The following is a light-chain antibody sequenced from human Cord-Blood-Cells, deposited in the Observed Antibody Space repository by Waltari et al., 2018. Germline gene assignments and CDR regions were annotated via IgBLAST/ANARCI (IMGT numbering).Light chain of an antibody. CDR3: AAWDDSLNGPV. CDR2: SNN. Sequence: QSVLTQPPSASGTPGQRVTISCSGSSSNIGSNNVNWYPQRPGTAPNLLIYSNNPRPSGVPDRFSGSKSGTSASLAISGLQSEDEADYYCAAWDDSLNGPVFGGGTKLTVL. J-gene: IGLJ2*01. V-gene: IGLV1-44*01. CDR1: SSNIGSNN.